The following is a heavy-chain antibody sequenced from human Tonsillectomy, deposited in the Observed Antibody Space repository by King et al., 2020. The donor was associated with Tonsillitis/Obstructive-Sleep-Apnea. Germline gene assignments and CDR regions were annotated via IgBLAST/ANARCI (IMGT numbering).Heavy chain of an antibody. CDR2: IYSGGST. J-gene: IGHJ6*02. CDR3: AREGAGGHSPFDYYGMDV. CDR1: GFTVSSNY. V-gene: IGHV3-53*01. D-gene: IGHD4-23*01. Sequence: VQLVESGGGLIQPGGSLRLSCAASGFTVSSNYMSWVRQAPGKGLEWVSVIYSGGSTYYADSVKGRFTISRDNPKNTMYLQMNSLRAEDTAVYYCAREGAGGHSPFDYYGMDVWGQGTTVTVSS.